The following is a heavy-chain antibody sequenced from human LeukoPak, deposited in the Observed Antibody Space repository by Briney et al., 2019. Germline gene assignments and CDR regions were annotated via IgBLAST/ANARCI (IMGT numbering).Heavy chain of an antibody. CDR3: ARLTHSYYSDTSGYYPYYYMDV. CDR1: GASISSSDYY. J-gene: IGHJ6*03. Sequence: SETLSLTCSVSGASISSSDYYWGGTLHPPGRGGEGLGGINYRGSTYYNPSLKSRVTISVDTSKNHFSLRLTSMTAADTAVYYCARLTHSYYSDTSGYYPYYYMDVWGKGTTVTVSS. V-gene: IGHV4-39*02. D-gene: IGHD3-22*01. CDR2: INYRGST.